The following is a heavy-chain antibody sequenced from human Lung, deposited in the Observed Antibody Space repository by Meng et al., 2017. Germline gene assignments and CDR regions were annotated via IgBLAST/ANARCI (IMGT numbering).Heavy chain of an antibody. V-gene: IGHV3-30*01. Sequence: QVELVGARGAVVQPVGWLTLSCAASGLPFNTYAMHWVRQAPGKGLEWVSLMSSDGAQIYYSDSVRGRFTISRDNSKHTLYLQMNSLRAEDTAVYYCARDKPPIDFWGRGSLVTVSS. CDR3: ARDKPPIDF. CDR1: GLPFNTYA. CDR2: MSSDGAQI. J-gene: IGHJ2*01.